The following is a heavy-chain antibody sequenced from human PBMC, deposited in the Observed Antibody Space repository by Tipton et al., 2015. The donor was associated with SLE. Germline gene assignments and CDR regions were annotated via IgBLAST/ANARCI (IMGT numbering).Heavy chain of an antibody. D-gene: IGHD1-26*01. CDR2: IRYDGSNK. CDR1: GLTFSSYG. J-gene: IGHJ4*02. V-gene: IGHV3-30*02. CDR3: AKRYSGSYNYFDY. Sequence: SLRLSCAASGLTFSSYGMHWVRQAPGKGLEWVAFIRYDGSNKYYADSVKGRFTISRDNSKNTLYLQMNSLRAEDTAVYYCAKRYSGSYNYFDYWGQGTLVTVSS.